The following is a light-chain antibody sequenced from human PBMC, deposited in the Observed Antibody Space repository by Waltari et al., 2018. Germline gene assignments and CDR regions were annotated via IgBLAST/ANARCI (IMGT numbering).Light chain of an antibody. V-gene: IGLV2-8*01. Sequence: QSALTQPPSASGSPGQSVTISCTGTSSDVGGNNYVSWYQQHPGKAPKLVIYEVSQRPSGVPDRFSGSKSGNPASLTVSGLQAEDEAYYYCFSYAGSSFLFGGGTKLTVL. CDR1: SSDVGGNNY. CDR2: EVS. CDR3: FSYAGSSFL. J-gene: IGLJ2*01.